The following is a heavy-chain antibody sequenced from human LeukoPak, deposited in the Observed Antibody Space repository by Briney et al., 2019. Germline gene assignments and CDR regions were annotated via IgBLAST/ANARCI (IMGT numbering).Heavy chain of an antibody. CDR3: ARDRLHYGEYEKTFDY. CDR2: ISGSGSYI. V-gene: IGHV3-21*01. D-gene: IGHD4-17*01. Sequence: GGSLRLSCAASGFTFSDYSMNWVRQTPRKGLEWVSCISGSGSYIYYADSVKGRFTISRDNGKNSLYLQMNSLRAEDTAVYYCARDRLHYGEYEKTFDYWGQGTLVTVSS. CDR1: GFTFSDYS. J-gene: IGHJ4*02.